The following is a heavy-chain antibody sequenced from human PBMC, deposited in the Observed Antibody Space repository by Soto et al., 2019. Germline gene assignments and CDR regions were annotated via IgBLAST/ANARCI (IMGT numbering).Heavy chain of an antibody. V-gene: IGHV3-23*01. CDR3: AKDGFRGVNYYYGMDV. D-gene: IGHD3-10*01. CDR2: ISDSGGST. J-gene: IGHJ6*02. CDR1: GFTFGSYA. Sequence: PXGSLKLSCSASGFTFGSYAMNWVRQAPGRGLEWVSGISDSGGSTYYADSVKGRFIISRDNSKNTLYLQMSSLRAEDTAIYYCAKDGFRGVNYYYGMDVWGQGNTVTVSS.